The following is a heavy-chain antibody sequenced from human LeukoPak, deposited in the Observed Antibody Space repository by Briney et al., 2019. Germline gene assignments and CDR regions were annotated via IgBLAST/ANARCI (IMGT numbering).Heavy chain of an antibody. CDR2: IKPNNGDT. Sequence: ASVRVSCKASGYTFTGYYIHWVRQAPGQGLEWMGSIKPNNGDTNSAHNFQGRVTLTRDTSISTAYMELSSLRPDDTAVYFCARAGSGLVARLWGQGTPVTVSS. V-gene: IGHV1-2*02. D-gene: IGHD6-6*01. CDR1: GYTFTGYY. J-gene: IGHJ4*02. CDR3: ARAGSGLVARL.